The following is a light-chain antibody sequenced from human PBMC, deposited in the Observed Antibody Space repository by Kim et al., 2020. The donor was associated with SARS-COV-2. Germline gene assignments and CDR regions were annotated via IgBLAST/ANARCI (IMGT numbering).Light chain of an antibody. CDR2: AAS. V-gene: IGKV1-27*01. J-gene: IGKJ1*01. Sequence: SVGDRVTITCRASQGISNYLAWYQQKPGKVPKLLIYAASTLQSGVPSRFSGSGSGTDFTLTISSLQPEDVATYYCQKYNSAPTWTFSQGTKVDIK. CDR3: QKYNSAPTWT. CDR1: QGISNY.